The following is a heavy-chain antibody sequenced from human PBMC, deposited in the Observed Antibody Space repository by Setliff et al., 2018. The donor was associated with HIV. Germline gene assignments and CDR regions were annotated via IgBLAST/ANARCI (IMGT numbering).Heavy chain of an antibody. CDR1: GFSLGDFG. D-gene: IGHD3-9*01. Sequence: PRGSLRLSCAVSGFSLGDFGISWVRQAPGKGLEWISGISGSGGDIYYADSVKGRFTISRDNSKNTVYLQMDNLRAEDTAVYYCAKDADWSAYFYFMDVWGKGTTVTVSS. CDR3: AKDADWSAYFYFMDV. J-gene: IGHJ6*03. CDR2: ISGSGGDI. V-gene: IGHV3-23*01.